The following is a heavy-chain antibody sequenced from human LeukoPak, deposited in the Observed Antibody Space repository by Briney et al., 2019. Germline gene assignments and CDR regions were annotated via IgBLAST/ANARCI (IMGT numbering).Heavy chain of an antibody. D-gene: IGHD3-3*01. CDR2: IYYSGST. V-gene: IGHV4-31*03. CDR3: VRIFGVAVIDY. J-gene: IGHJ4*02. CDR1: GGSIISGGYY. Sequence: SETLSLTCTVSGGSIISGGYYWSWIRQHPGKGLEWIGYIYYSGSTYYNPSLKSRVTISVDTSKNQFSLKLSSVAAADTAVYYCVRIFGVAVIDYWGQGTLVTVSS.